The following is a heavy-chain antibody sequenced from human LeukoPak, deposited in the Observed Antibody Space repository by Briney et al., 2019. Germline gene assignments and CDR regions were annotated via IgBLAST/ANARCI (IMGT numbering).Heavy chain of an antibody. CDR3: ARLDCSSTSCYTRGNDY. Sequence: ASVKVSCKASGYTFTSYAMNWVRQAPGQGLEWMRWINTNTGNPTYAQGFTGRFVFSLDTSVSTAYLQISSLKAEDTAVYYCARLDCSSTSCYTRGNDYWGQGTLVTVSS. CDR2: INTNTGNP. CDR1: GYTFTSYA. V-gene: IGHV7-4-1*02. D-gene: IGHD2-2*02. J-gene: IGHJ4*02.